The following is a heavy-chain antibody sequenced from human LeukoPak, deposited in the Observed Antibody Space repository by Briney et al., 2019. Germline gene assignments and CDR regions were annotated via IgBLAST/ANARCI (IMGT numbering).Heavy chain of an antibody. CDR2: IRYDGSNK. D-gene: IGHD3-3*01. V-gene: IGHV3-30*02. Sequence: GGSLRLSCAASGFTFSSYGMHWVRQAPGKGLEWVAFIRYDGSNKYYADSVKGRFTISRDNSKNTLYLQMNSLRAEDTAVYYCARARYVGVGFDYWGQGTLVTVSS. J-gene: IGHJ4*02. CDR1: GFTFSSYG. CDR3: ARARYVGVGFDY.